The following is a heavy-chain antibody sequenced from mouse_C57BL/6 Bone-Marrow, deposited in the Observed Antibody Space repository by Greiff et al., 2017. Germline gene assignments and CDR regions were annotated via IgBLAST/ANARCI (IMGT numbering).Heavy chain of an antibody. Sequence: EVQLEQSEGGLVQPGSSMKLSCTASGFTFSDYYMAWVRQVPEKGLEWVANINYDGSSTYYLDSFKRRFIISRDNAKSILYLQMSSLTSEDTATYYCARGYGGFAYWGQGTLVTVSA. CDR1: GFTFSDYY. V-gene: IGHV5-16*01. D-gene: IGHD1-1*02. CDR2: INYDGSST. CDR3: ARGYGGFAY. J-gene: IGHJ3*01.